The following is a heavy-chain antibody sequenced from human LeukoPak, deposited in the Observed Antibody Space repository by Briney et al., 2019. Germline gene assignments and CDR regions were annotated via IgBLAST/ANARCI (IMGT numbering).Heavy chain of an antibody. CDR1: GFTLSSYA. Sequence: GGSLRLSCAASGFTLSSYAMSWVRQAPGKGLEWVSAISGSGGSTYYADSVKGRFTISRDNSKNTLYLQMNSLRAEDTAVYYCAKPLRGWYYFDYWGQGTLVTVSS. CDR3: AKPLRGWYYFDY. V-gene: IGHV3-23*01. J-gene: IGHJ4*02. D-gene: IGHD6-19*01. CDR2: ISGSGGST.